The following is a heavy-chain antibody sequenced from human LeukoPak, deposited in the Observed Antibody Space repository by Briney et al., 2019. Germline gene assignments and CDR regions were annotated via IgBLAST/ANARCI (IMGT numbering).Heavy chain of an antibody. D-gene: IGHD3-22*01. CDR2: ISGSGGST. V-gene: IGHV3-23*01. J-gene: IGHJ4*02. Sequence: PGGSLRLSCAAAGFTFSSYAMGWVRQAPGKGLEWISSISGSGGSTYYADSVKGRFTISRDNSKNTLYLQMNSLRAEDTAVYYCAKRGLYYYDSSGYYQYWGQGTLVTVSS. CDR1: GFTFSSYA. CDR3: AKRGLYYYDSSGYYQY.